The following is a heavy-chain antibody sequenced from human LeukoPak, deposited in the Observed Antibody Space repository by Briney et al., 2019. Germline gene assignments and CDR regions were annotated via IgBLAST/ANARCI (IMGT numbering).Heavy chain of an antibody. CDR1: GYTFNGYY. J-gene: IGHJ6*03. CDR2: INPTGDST. V-gene: IGHV1-46*02. CDR3: ARGGDGLGYMDV. D-gene: IGHD5-24*01. Sequence: ASVKVSCKASGYTFNGYYMRWVRQAPGQGLEWVGIINPTGDSTWYAQKFQGRVTMTRDMSTSTVYMELSSLRSEDTAVYYCARGGDGLGYMDVWGKGTTVTVSS.